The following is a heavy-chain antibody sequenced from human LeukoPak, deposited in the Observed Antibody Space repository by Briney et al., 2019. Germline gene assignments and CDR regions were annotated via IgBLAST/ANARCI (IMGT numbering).Heavy chain of an antibody. Sequence: GGSLRLSCAASGFTFSSYGMHWVRQAPGKGLEWVAFIRYDGSNKYYADSVKGRFTTSRDNSKNTLYLQMNSLRAQDTAVYYCAKDDADIVVVPAANPVSYYYYYMDVWGKGTTVTISS. CDR3: AKDDADIVVVPAANPVSYYYYYMDV. D-gene: IGHD2-2*01. CDR2: IRYDGSNK. J-gene: IGHJ6*03. V-gene: IGHV3-30*02. CDR1: GFTFSSYG.